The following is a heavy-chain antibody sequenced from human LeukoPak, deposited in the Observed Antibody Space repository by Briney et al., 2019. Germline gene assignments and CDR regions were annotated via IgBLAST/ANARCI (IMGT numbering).Heavy chain of an antibody. CDR1: GYIFTSYW. D-gene: IGHD6-13*01. J-gene: IGHJ4*02. V-gene: IGHV5-51*01. Sequence: GESLQISCKGSGYIFTSYWIGWVRQLPGKGLEWMGIIYPGDSDTRYSPSFQGQVTISADKSISTAYLQWSSLKASDTAMYYCARRTRAWQLGLFDYWGQGTLVTVSS. CDR3: ARRTRAWQLGLFDY. CDR2: IYPGDSDT.